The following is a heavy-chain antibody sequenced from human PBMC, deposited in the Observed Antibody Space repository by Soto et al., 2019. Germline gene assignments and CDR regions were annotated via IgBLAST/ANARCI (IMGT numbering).Heavy chain of an antibody. CDR2: IYHSGST. CDR3: ARYGDYSFIFDY. J-gene: IGHJ4*02. Sequence: TLSLTCAVSGGSISSGGYSWSWIRQPPGEGLEWIGYIYHSGSTYYNPSLKSRVTISVDRSKNQFSLKLSSVTAADTAVYYCARYGDYSFIFDYWGQGTLVTVSS. V-gene: IGHV4-30-2*01. CDR1: GGSISSGGYS. D-gene: IGHD4-17*01.